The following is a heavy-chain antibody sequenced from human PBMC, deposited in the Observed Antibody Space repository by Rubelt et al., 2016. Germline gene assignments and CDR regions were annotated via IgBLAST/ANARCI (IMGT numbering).Heavy chain of an antibody. J-gene: IGHJ3*02. CDR3: AAGSYDFWSGYSDAFDI. V-gene: IGHV1-58*01. Sequence: QKFQERVTITRDMSTSTAYMELSSLRSEDTAVYYCAAGSYDFWSGYSDAFDIWGQGTMVTVSS. D-gene: IGHD3-3*01.